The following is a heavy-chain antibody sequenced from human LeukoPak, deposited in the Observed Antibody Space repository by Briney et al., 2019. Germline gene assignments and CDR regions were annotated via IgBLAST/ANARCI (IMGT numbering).Heavy chain of an antibody. CDR3: ARAFYYDFWSGYPGYYYYGMDV. D-gene: IGHD3-3*01. V-gene: IGHV3-21*01. J-gene: IGHJ6*02. Sequence: GGSLRLSCAASGFTFSSYSMNWVRQARGKGLEWVSSISSSSSYIYYADSVKGRFTISRDNAKNSLYLQMNSLRAEDTAVYYCARAFYYDFWSGYPGYYYYGMDVWGQGTTVTVSS. CDR1: GFTFSSYS. CDR2: ISSSSSYI.